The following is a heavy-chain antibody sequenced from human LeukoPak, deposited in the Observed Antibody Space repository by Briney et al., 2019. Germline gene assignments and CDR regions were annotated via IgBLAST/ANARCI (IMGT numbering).Heavy chain of an antibody. Sequence: GGSLRLSCATSRFIFSSYWMTWVRRTPGKGLEWVSAISGSGGSTYYADSVKGRFTISRDNSKNTLYLQMNSLRAEDTAVYYCAKSLSSGVERYYFDYWGQGTLVTVSS. CDR2: ISGSGGST. V-gene: IGHV3-23*01. CDR3: AKSLSSGVERYYFDY. J-gene: IGHJ4*02. D-gene: IGHD6-6*01. CDR1: RFIFSSYW.